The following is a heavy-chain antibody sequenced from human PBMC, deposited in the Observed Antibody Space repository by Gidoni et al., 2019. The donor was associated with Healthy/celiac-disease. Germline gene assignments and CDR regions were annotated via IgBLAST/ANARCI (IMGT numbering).Heavy chain of an antibody. Sequence: QVQLVQSGAEVKKPGSSVKVSCKASGGTFSSYAISWVRQAPGQGLEWMGGIIPIFGTANYAQKFQGRVTITADKSTSTAYMELSSLRSEDTAVYYCARIFDCGGDCYSGSSYVRPPQNFDYWGQGTLVTVSS. CDR3: ARIFDCGGDCYSGSSYVRPPQNFDY. V-gene: IGHV1-69*06. CDR1: GGTFSSYA. CDR2: IIPIFGTA. D-gene: IGHD2-21*02. J-gene: IGHJ4*02.